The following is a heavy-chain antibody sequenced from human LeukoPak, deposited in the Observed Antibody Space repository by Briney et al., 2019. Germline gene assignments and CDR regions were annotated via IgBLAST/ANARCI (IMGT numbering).Heavy chain of an antibody. J-gene: IGHJ4*02. V-gene: IGHV4-4*09. D-gene: IGHD1-7*01. CDR1: GGSISSYY. CDR3: ARSGNYKWNYNPTYFDY. Sequence: PSETLSLTCTVSGGSISSYYWSWIRQPPGKGLEWIGYIYTSGSTNYNPSLKSRVTISVDTSKNQFSLKLSSVTAADTAVYYCARSGNYKWNYNPTYFDYWGQGTLVTVSS. CDR2: IYTSGST.